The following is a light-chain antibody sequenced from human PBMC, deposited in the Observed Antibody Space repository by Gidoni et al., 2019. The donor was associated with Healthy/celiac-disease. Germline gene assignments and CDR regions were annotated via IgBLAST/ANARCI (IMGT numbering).Light chain of an antibody. CDR1: QSVSSY. Sequence: ELVFTQSPATLSLSPGDRATLSCRASQSVSSYLAWYQQKPGQAPRLLIYDASNRATGIPARFSGSGSGTDFTLTISSLEPEDFAVYYCQQRSNWPGTFGPGTKVDIK. CDR2: DAS. V-gene: IGKV3-11*01. J-gene: IGKJ3*01. CDR3: QQRSNWPGT.